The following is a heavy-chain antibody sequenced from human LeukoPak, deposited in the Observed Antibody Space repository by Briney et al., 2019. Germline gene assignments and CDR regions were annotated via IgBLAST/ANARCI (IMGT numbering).Heavy chain of an antibody. CDR3: ARRYSNGWPYFDF. CDR2: IYYSGST. V-gene: IGHV4-59*08. CDR1: GGSTSRYY. J-gene: IGHJ4*02. Sequence: SETLSLTCSVSGGSTSRYYWSWIRQPPGGGLEWIGNIYYSGSTSYNPSLKSRVTISVDTSKNQFSLNLTSVTATDTAVYYCARRYSNGWPYFDFWGQGILVTVSS. D-gene: IGHD6-19*01.